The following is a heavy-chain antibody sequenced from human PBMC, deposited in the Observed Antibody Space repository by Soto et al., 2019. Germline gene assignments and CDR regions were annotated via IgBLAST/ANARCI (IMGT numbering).Heavy chain of an antibody. CDR2: IKSKTDGGTT. D-gene: IGHD3-10*01. CDR3: TTNTLLWFGELLSENFDY. Sequence: GGSLRLSCAASGFTFSSAWMNWVRQAPGKGLEWVGRIKSKTDGGTTDYAAPVKGRFTISRDDSKNTLYLQMNSLKTEDTAVYYCTTNTLLWFGELLSENFDYWGQGTLVTVSS. J-gene: IGHJ4*02. CDR1: GFTFSSAW. V-gene: IGHV3-15*07.